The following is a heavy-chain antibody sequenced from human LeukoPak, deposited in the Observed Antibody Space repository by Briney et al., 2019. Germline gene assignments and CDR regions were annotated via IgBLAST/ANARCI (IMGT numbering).Heavy chain of an antibody. Sequence: ASVKVSCKASGYTFTAYYMHWVRQAPGQGPEWIGWIHPRTGGTNNAQKFQGRVILTRDTSISTAYMELSRLRSDDTAVYYCARGYWNHRTASYYYYGMDVWGQGTTVTVSS. CDR2: IHPRTGGT. CDR3: ARGYWNHRTASYYYYGMDV. V-gene: IGHV1-2*02. J-gene: IGHJ6*02. CDR1: GYTFTAYY. D-gene: IGHD1-1*01.